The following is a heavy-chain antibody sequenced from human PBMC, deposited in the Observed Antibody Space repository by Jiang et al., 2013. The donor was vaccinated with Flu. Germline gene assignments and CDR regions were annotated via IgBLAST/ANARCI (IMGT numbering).Heavy chain of an antibody. V-gene: IGHV4-59*01. J-gene: IGHJ4*02. CDR1: GASISRYY. Sequence: LVKPSETLSLTCIVSGASISRYYWSWIRQPPGKGLEWIGSLYDSGTTTYNPSLNSRVTISVDTSKNQFSLKLSSVTAADTALYYCVGAGQWLAFDYWGQGPLVTVSS. D-gene: IGHD6-19*01. CDR3: VGAGQWLAFDY. CDR2: LYDSGTT.